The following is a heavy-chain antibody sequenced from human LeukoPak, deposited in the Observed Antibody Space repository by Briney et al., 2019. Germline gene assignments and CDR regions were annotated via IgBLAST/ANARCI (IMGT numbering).Heavy chain of an antibody. CDR2: ISSSSTI. V-gene: IGHV3-48*01. CDR1: GFTFSSYS. D-gene: IGHD3-3*01. J-gene: IGHJ4*02. Sequence: GGSLRLSCGASGFTFSSYSMNWVRQAPGKGLEWVSYISSSSTIYCADSVKGRFTISRDNAKNSLYLQMNSLRAEDTAVYYCARRYDFWSGYYTDYFDYWGQGTLVTVSS. CDR3: ARRYDFWSGYYTDYFDY.